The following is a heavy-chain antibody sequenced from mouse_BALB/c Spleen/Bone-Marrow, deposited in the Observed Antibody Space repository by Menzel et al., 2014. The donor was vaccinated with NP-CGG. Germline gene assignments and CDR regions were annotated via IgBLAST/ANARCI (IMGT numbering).Heavy chain of an antibody. Sequence: EVQVVESGSGLVQPGGSLKLSCAASGFDFIRYWMSWVRQAPGKGLEWIGEINPDSSTINYTPSLKDKFIISRDNAKNTLYLQMSKVRSEDTALYYCARQGYYGYSDYWGQGTTLTVSS. CDR1: GFDFIRYW. V-gene: IGHV4-1*02. CDR2: INPDSSTI. J-gene: IGHJ2*01. CDR3: ARQGYYGYSDY. D-gene: IGHD1-1*01.